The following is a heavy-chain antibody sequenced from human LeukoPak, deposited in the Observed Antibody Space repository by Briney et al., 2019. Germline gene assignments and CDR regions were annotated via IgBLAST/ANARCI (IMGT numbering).Heavy chain of an antibody. Sequence: GGSLRLSCAVSGFTFDEYAMHWVWQVPGKGLEWGSGINWNSDSIGYADYVKGPFTTSRDNAKNSLYLQMNSLRAEDTAFYYCAINGGGDSGYGNFDYWGQGTLVTVSS. CDR3: AINGGGDSGYGNFDY. J-gene: IGHJ4*02. CDR2: INWNSDSI. D-gene: IGHD5-12*01. V-gene: IGHV3-9*01. CDR1: GFTFDEYA.